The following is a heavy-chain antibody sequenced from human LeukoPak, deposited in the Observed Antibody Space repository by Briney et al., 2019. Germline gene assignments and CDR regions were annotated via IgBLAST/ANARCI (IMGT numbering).Heavy chain of an antibody. CDR2: ISAYNGNT. V-gene: IGHV1-18*01. Sequence: ASVKVSCKASDYTFTSYGISWVRQAPGQGLEWMGWISAYNGNTNYAQKLQGRVTMTTDTSTSTAYMELRSLRSDDAAVYYCARDLNDFWSGYGSWFDPWGQGTLVTVSS. CDR1: DYTFTSYG. D-gene: IGHD3-3*01. CDR3: ARDLNDFWSGYGSWFDP. J-gene: IGHJ5*02.